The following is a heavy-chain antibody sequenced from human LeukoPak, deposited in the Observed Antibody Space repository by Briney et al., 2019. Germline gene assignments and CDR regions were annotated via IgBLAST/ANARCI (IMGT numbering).Heavy chain of an antibody. CDR2: INQDGSEK. Sequence: GGSLRLSCGASGFTFDDYWMSWVRQAPGQGLEWVANINQDGSEKYYLDSAKGRFTISRDNARNSLYLQMNSLRAEDTAVYYCARDRWFGESWGQGTLATVSS. CDR3: ARDRWFGES. D-gene: IGHD3-10*01. J-gene: IGHJ4*02. V-gene: IGHV3-7*01. CDR1: GFTFDDYW.